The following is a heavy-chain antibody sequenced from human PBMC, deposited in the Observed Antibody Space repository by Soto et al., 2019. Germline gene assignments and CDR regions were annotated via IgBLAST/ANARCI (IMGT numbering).Heavy chain of an antibody. CDR1: GGSISSYY. CDR3: ARDDGSGSYYHYGMDV. CDR2: IYYSGST. Sequence: SETLSLTCTVSGGSISSYYWSWIRQPPGKGLEWIGYIYYSGSTNYNPSLKSRVTISVDTSKNQFSLKLSSVTAADTAVYYCARDDGSGSYYHYGMDVWGQGTTVTVSS. V-gene: IGHV4-59*12. J-gene: IGHJ6*02. D-gene: IGHD3-10*01.